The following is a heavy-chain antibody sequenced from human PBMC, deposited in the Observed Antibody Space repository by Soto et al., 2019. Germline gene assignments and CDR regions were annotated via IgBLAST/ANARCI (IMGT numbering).Heavy chain of an antibody. Sequence: GASVKVSCKASGGTFSSYAISWVRQAPGQGLEWMGGIIPIFGTANYAQKFQGRVTITADESTSTAYMELSSLRSEDTAVYYCARDLSDYGSGSYGHWGQGTLVTVSS. CDR1: GGTFSSYA. D-gene: IGHD3-10*01. J-gene: IGHJ4*02. CDR2: IIPIFGTA. CDR3: ARDLSDYGSGSYGH. V-gene: IGHV1-69*13.